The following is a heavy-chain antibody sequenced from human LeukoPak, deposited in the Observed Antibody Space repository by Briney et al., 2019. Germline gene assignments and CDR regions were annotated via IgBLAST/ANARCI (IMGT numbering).Heavy chain of an antibody. CDR3: ARSVREVIDSSRAPFDY. CDR1: GYTFTGYY. D-gene: IGHD3-10*01. CDR2: INSNSGDT. Sequence: ASVKVPCKASGYTFTGYYIHWLRQAPGQGLEWMGWINSNSGDTNYAQKFQGRVTMTRDTSINTAYMELSSLRSDDTAVYYCARSVREVIDSSRAPFDYWGQGTLVTVSS. V-gene: IGHV1-2*02. J-gene: IGHJ4*02.